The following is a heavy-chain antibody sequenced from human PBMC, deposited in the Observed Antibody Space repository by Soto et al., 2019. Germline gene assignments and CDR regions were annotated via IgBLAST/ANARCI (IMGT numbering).Heavy chain of an antibody. J-gene: IGHJ4*02. Sequence: EVQLLESGGGLVQPGGSLRLSCAASGFTFSNYSMTWVRQAPGKGLEWVSGISDSGGNTYYADSVKGRFTISRDNSENTLFLQMNSLRVEDTAVYYCANARKGIWQQPSDYWGQGTLVTVSS. D-gene: IGHD6-13*01. CDR2: ISDSGGNT. CDR3: ANARKGIWQQPSDY. V-gene: IGHV3-23*01. CDR1: GFTFSNYS.